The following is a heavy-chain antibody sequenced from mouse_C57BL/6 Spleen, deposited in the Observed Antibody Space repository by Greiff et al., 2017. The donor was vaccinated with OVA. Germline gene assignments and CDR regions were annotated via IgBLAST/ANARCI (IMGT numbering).Heavy chain of an antibody. D-gene: IGHD2-3*01. Sequence: VKLQESGAELVRPGTSVKVSCKASGYAFTNYLIEWVKQRPGQGLEWIGVINPGSGGTNYNEKFKGKATLTADKSSSTAYMQLSSLTSEDSAVYFCARSDDGYYEDYWGQGTTLTVSS. V-gene: IGHV1-54*01. CDR2: INPGSGGT. CDR3: ARSDDGYYEDY. J-gene: IGHJ2*01. CDR1: GYAFTNYL.